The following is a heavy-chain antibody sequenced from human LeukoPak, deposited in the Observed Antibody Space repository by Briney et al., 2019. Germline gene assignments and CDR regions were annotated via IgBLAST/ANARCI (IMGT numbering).Heavy chain of an antibody. D-gene: IGHD2-15*01. Sequence: SETLSLTCAVYGGSFSGYYWSWIRQPPGKGLEWIGEINHSGSTTYNPSLKSRVTISVDTSKNQFSLKLSSVTAAGTAVYYCARVAGKYYYYYYMDVWGKGTTVTVSS. CDR2: INHSGST. CDR1: GGSFSGYY. J-gene: IGHJ6*03. CDR3: ARVAGKYYYYYYMDV. V-gene: IGHV4-34*01.